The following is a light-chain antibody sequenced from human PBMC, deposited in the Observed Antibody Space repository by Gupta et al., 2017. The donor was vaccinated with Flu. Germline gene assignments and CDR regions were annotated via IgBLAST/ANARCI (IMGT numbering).Light chain of an antibody. CDR3: MQVLQTPLT. CDR1: QSLLHRNGYNY. J-gene: IGKJ4*01. CDR2: LGS. V-gene: IGKV2-28*01. Sequence: DIVMTQSPRSLPVTPGEPASISCRSSQSLLHRNGYNYLDWYLQKPGQSPQLLIYLGSNRASGVPDRFSGFGSGTDFTLEISRVEAEDVGIYYCMQVLQTPLTFGGGTKVEIK.